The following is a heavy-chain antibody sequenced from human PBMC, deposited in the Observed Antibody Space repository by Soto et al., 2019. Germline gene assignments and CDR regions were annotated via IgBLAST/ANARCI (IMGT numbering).Heavy chain of an antibody. CDR1: GYTFTSYA. J-gene: IGHJ3*02. CDR2: ISAYNGNT. D-gene: IGHD6-19*01. CDR3: ARDRTPPGIAVAFI. V-gene: IGHV1-18*01. Sequence: ASVKVSCKASGYTFTSYAISWVRQAPGQGLEWMGWISAYNGNTNYAQKLQGRVTMTTDTSTSTAYMELRSLRSDDTAVYYCARDRTPPGIAVAFIWGQGTMVTVSS.